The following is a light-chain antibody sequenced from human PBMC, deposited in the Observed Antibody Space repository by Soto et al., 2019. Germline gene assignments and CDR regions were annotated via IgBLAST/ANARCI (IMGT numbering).Light chain of an antibody. Sequence: EIVLTQSPAILSLSPGERATLSCRASQSVGRFLVWYQQKPGQAPSLLLYDTSKRATGISERFSGSGSGTDFTLTITSLESQDVADYYCQQRCDWPRTFGGGTKVEMK. V-gene: IGKV3-11*01. CDR3: QQRCDWPRT. CDR2: DTS. J-gene: IGKJ4*01. CDR1: QSVGRF.